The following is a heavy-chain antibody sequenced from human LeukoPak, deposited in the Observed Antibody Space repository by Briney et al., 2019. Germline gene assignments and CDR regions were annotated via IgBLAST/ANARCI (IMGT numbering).Heavy chain of an antibody. V-gene: IGHV4-4*07. CDR1: GGSISSYY. Sequence: SETLSLTCTVSGGSISSYYWNWIRQPAGKGLEWIGRIHPSGSTNYNPSLKGRVTIFSDTSNKQFSLKLRSVTAADTAVYYCAREGYSDHQLDYWGQGTLVTVSS. D-gene: IGHD4-17*01. CDR2: IHPSGST. J-gene: IGHJ4*02. CDR3: AREGYSDHQLDY.